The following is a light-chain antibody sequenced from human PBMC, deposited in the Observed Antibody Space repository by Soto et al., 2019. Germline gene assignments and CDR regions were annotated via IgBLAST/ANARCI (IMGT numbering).Light chain of an antibody. CDR2: EVT. CDR3: SAYGGSNNFVV. J-gene: IGLJ2*01. V-gene: IGLV2-8*01. CDR1: SSDVGGYNY. Sequence: QSALTQPPSASGSPGQSVTISCTGTSSDVGGYNYVSWYQQHPGKGPKLMIYEVTNRPSGVPDRFSGSKSGSTASLTVSRLQAEDEAHYYCSAYGGSNNFVVFGGGTKLTVL.